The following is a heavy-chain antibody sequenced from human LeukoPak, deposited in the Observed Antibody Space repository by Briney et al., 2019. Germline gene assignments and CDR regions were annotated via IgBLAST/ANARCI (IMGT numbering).Heavy chain of an antibody. CDR3: ARDTVYCSGGNCYCYFDY. CDR2: ISSSGNSI. V-gene: IGHV3-48*03. D-gene: IGHD2-15*01. J-gene: IGHJ4*02. Sequence: GGSLRLSCAASGFTSSSYEMNWVRQTPGKGLEWISYISSSGNSIYYADSVKGRFTISRDNAKNSLYLQMNSLRAEDTAVYYCARDTVYCSGGNCYCYFDYWGQGTLVTVSS. CDR1: GFTSSSYE.